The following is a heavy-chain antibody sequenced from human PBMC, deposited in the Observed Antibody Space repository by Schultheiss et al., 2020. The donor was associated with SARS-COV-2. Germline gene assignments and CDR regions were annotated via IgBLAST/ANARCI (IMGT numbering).Heavy chain of an antibody. CDR3: TPLERWSQGYGMDD. D-gene: IGHD5-24*01. CDR1: GFTFSSYA. CDR2: ISGSGGST. V-gene: IGHV3-23*01. J-gene: IGHJ6*02. Sequence: GGSLRLSCAASGFTFSSYAMSWVRQAPGKGLEWVSVISGSGGSTYYADSVKGRFTISRDNSKNTLYLQMNSLKTEDTAVYYCTPLERWSQGYGMDDWGQGTTVTVSS.